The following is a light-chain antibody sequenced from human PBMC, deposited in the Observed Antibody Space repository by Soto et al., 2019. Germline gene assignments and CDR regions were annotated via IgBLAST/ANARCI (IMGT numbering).Light chain of an antibody. CDR1: QSISSY. CDR3: QHYYSYSEA. J-gene: IGKJ1*01. Sequence: DIQMTQSPSSLSASVGASVSVSCRASQSISSYVNWYQQKTGKAPKLLSYAASSLQSGVPSRFSGSGSGTECTLTSSSLQPDDVATYYCQHYYSYSEAFGQGTKLEIK. V-gene: IGKV1-39*01. CDR2: AAS.